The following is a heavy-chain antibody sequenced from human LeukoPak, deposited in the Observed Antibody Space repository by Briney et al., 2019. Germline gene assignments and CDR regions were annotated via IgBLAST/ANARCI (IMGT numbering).Heavy chain of an antibody. Sequence: ASVKVSCKASGYTFTSFDINWVRQATGQGLEWMGWMNPNSGNTGYAQKFQGRVTMTRNTSISTAYMELSSLRSDDTAVYYCARESESITIFGVVTPPHYWGQGTLVTVSS. CDR1: GYTFTSFD. J-gene: IGHJ4*02. V-gene: IGHV1-8*01. CDR2: MNPNSGNT. D-gene: IGHD3-3*01. CDR3: ARESESITIFGVVTPPHY.